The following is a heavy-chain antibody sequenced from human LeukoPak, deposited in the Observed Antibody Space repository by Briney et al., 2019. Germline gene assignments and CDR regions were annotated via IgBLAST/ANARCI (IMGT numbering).Heavy chain of an antibody. V-gene: IGHV4-59*01. Sequence: WETLSLTCTVSGGSISSYYWSWIWQPPGKGLEWIGYIYYSGSTNYNPSLKSRVTISVDTSKNQFSLKLSSVTAADTAVYYCARVIAVAGTYYFDYWGQGTLVTVSS. CDR2: IYYSGST. CDR3: ARVIAVAGTYYFDY. J-gene: IGHJ4*02. CDR1: GGSISSYY. D-gene: IGHD6-19*01.